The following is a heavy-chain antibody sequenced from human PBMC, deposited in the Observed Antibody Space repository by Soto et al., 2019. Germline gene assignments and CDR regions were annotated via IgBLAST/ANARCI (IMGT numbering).Heavy chain of an antibody. V-gene: IGHV1-69*06. J-gene: IGHJ3*02. Sequence: ASVKVSCKASGGTFSSYAISWVRQAPGQGLEWMGGIIPIFGTANYAQKFQGRVTITADKSTSTAYMELSSLRSEDTAVYYCARAHTSIHDYYDSSGAFDIWGQGTMVTVSS. CDR2: IIPIFGTA. CDR3: ARAHTSIHDYYDSSGAFDI. CDR1: GGTFSSYA. D-gene: IGHD3-22*01.